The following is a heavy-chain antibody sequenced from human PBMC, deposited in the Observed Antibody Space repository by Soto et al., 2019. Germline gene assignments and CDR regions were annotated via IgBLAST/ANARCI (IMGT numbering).Heavy chain of an antibody. CDR2: ISGSGSTI. V-gene: IGHV3-11*01. J-gene: IGHJ4*02. D-gene: IGHD6-13*01. CDR1: GFTFSDYY. Sequence: QVQLVESGGGLVKPGGSLRLSCAASGFTFSDYYMSWFRQTPGKRLEWVSYISGSGSTIHDADSVNGRFTIYRDNAKNSLYLQMNSLRAEDTAVYYWARLGSIAAAGTPDYWGQGTLVTVSS. CDR3: ARLGSIAAAGTPDY.